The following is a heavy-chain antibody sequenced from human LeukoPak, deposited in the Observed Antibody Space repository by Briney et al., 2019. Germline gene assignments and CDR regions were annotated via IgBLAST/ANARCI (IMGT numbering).Heavy chain of an antibody. CDR2: IIPILGIA. Sequence: GASVKVSCKASGGTFSSYAISWVRQAPGQGLEWMGRIIPILGIANYSQKFQGRVTITADKSTSTAYMELSSLRSEDTAVYYCARGHSSGYNYWGQGTLVTVSS. V-gene: IGHV1-69*04. CDR1: GGTFSSYA. D-gene: IGHD3-22*01. CDR3: ARGHSSGYNY. J-gene: IGHJ4*02.